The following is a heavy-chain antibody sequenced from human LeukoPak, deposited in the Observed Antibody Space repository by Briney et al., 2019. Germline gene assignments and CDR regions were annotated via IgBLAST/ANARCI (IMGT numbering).Heavy chain of an antibody. CDR3: ARDRASDSKYSSSWNPPYYYYYGMDV. CDR2: IYSGGST. CDR1: GFTVSSNY. V-gene: IGHV3-66*01. J-gene: IGHJ6*02. D-gene: IGHD6-13*01. Sequence: GGSLRLSCAASGFTVSSNYMSWVRQAPGKGLEWVSVIYSGGSTYYADSVKGRFTISRDNSKNTLYLQMNSLRAEDTAVYYCARDRASDSKYSSSWNPPYYYYYGMDVWGQGTTVTVSS.